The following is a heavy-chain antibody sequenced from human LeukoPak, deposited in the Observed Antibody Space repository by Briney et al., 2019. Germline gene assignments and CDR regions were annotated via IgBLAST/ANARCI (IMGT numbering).Heavy chain of an antibody. V-gene: IGHV1-18*01. CDR1: GYTFSEYG. CDR2: ISAYNGNT. CDR3: AREGLSIIIFYLDY. D-gene: IGHD3-10*01. J-gene: IGHJ4*02. Sequence: ASVKVSCKASGYTFSEYGVSWVRQAPGQGPEWMGWISAYNGNTKYAQKFQGRVTLTTDTSTNTAYMELTNLRSDDTAAYYCAREGLSIIIFYLDYWGQGTLVTVSS.